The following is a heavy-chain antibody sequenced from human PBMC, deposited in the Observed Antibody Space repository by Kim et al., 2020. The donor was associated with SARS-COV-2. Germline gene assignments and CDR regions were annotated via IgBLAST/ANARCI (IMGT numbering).Heavy chain of an antibody. D-gene: IGHD1-26*01. CDR3: ARDKTGAS. J-gene: IGHJ4*02. Sequence: SEKYYADSVKGRFTISRDNAKTSLYLQMNSLRAEDTALYYCARDKTGASWGQGTLVTVSS. CDR2: SEK. V-gene: IGHV3-7*01.